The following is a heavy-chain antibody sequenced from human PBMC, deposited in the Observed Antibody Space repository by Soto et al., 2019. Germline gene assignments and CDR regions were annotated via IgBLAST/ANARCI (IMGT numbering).Heavy chain of an antibody. CDR3: ARGMREVSLHYYYCMDA. D-gene: IGHD3-16*02. Sequence: GASVKVACKASGYTLTSYYMQWVLHARGQGLEWTGIITPIGGSTRNTQKLQRRVTMTSDTPTSTVYMELSSLRFEDTAVYSCARGMREVSLHYYYCMDAWGQGTTVTVYS. J-gene: IGHJ6*02. CDR1: GYTLTSYY. V-gene: IGHV1-46*01. CDR2: ITPIGGST.